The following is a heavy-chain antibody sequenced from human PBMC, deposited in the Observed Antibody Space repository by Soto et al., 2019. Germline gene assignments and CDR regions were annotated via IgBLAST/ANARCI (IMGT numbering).Heavy chain of an antibody. J-gene: IGHJ4*02. V-gene: IGHV4-34*01. Sequence: SETLSLTCAVYGGSFSGYYWSWIRQPPGKGLEWIGEINHSGSTNYNPSLKSRVTISVDTSKNQFSLKLSSVTAADTAVYYCARGRRWLQLPEIDFDYWGQGTLVTVSS. CDR1: GGSFSGYY. CDR2: INHSGST. CDR3: ARGRRWLQLPEIDFDY. D-gene: IGHD5-12*01.